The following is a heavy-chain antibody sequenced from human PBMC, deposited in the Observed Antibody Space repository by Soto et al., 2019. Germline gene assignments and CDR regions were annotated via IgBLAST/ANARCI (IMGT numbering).Heavy chain of an antibody. CDR1: GFTFKNYD. CDR3: AKNRQFRSYYESAGHYDN. D-gene: IGHD3-10*01. J-gene: IGHJ4*02. V-gene: IGHV3-23*01. Sequence: EVELLESGGGLVQPGGSLRLSCVASGFTFKNYDMRWIRQAPGKGLEWVSGISGSGGVTYYADSVKGRFTISRDNSKNTLYLKMNRLRAEDTAIYYCAKNRQFRSYYESAGHYDNWGQGTLVTVSS. CDR2: ISGSGGVT.